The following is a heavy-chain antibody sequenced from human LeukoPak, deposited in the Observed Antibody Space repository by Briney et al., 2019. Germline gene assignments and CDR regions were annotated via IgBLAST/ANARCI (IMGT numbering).Heavy chain of an antibody. Sequence: GESLKISCKASGYSFTTYWIGWVRQMPGKGLEWMGIIYPADSTAHYSPSFQGQVTISVDKSINTAYLQWSRLKASDTAMYYCARHVRTDRSGSYSNLAGYWGQGTLVTVPS. CDR2: IYPADSTA. J-gene: IGHJ4*02. CDR3: ARHVRTDRSGSYSNLAGY. CDR1: GYSFTTYW. D-gene: IGHD1-26*01. V-gene: IGHV5-51*01.